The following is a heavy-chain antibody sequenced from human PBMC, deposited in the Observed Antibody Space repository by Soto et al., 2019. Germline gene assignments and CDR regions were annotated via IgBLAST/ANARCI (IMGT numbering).Heavy chain of an antibody. CDR2: IKQDGSEK. D-gene: IGHD3-22*01. Sequence: GGSLRLSCAASGFTFSSYWMSWVRQAPGKGLEWVANIKQDGSEKYYVDSVKGRFTISRDNAKNSLYLQMNSLRAEDTAVYYCARDRYYYDSSGYYVDYWSQGTLVTVS. CDR1: GFTFSSYW. V-gene: IGHV3-7*01. J-gene: IGHJ4*02. CDR3: ARDRYYYDSSGYYVDY.